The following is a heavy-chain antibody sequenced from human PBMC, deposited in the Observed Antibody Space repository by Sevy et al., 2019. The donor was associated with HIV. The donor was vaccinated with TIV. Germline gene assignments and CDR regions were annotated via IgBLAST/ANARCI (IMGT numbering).Heavy chain of an antibody. CDR1: GFTFSSYW. D-gene: IGHD5-18*01. CDR2: IKQDGSEK. Sequence: GESLKISCAASGFTFSSYWMSWVRQAPGKGLEWVANIKQDGSEKYYVDSVKGRFTISRDNAKNSLYLQMNSLRAEDTAVYYCARGYSNLRGYSYGTYYFDYWGQGTLVTVSS. CDR3: ARGYSNLRGYSYGTYYFDY. J-gene: IGHJ4*02. V-gene: IGHV3-7*04.